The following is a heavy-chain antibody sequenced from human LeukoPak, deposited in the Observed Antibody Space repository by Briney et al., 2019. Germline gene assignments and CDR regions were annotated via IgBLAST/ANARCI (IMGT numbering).Heavy chain of an antibody. CDR1: GYTLTSYD. V-gene: IGHV1-8*01. J-gene: IGHJ6*02. Sequence: ASVKVSCKASGYTLTSYDINWVRQATGQGLEWMGWMNPNSGNTGYAQKFQGRVTMTRNTSISTAYMELSSLRSEDTAVYYCARETRLGSSSSFPGYYYYGMDVWGQGTTVTVSS. D-gene: IGHD6-6*01. CDR2: MNPNSGNT. CDR3: ARETRLGSSSSFPGYYYYGMDV.